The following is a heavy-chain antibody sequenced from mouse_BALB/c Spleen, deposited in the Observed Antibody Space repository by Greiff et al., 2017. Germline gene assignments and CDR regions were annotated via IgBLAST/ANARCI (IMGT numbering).Heavy chain of an antibody. J-gene: IGHJ4*01. Sequence: QVQLKQSGAELVMPGASVKMSCKASGYTFTDYWMHWVKQRPGQGLEWIGAIDTSDSYTSYNQKFKGKATLTVDESSSTAYMQLSSLTSEDSAVYYCARHPYDYDYAMDYWGQGTSVTVSS. CDR3: ARHPYDYDYAMDY. CDR2: IDTSDSYT. D-gene: IGHD2-4*01. CDR1: GYTFTDYW. V-gene: IGHV1-69*01.